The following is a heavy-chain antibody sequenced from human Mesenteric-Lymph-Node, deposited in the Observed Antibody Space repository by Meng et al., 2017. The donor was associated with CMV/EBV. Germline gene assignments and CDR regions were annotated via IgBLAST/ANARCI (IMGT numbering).Heavy chain of an antibody. CDR2: IKEDGSEI. Sequence: GGSLRLSCAASGFTFRSYWMSWVRQAPGKGLEWVATIKEDGSEIYYVDSVKGRFTISRDNAKNSLDLQMNSLRVEDTAMYYCARDLVIVPAVRYSGSWYYWGQGTLVTVSS. CDR3: ARDLVIVPAVRYSGSWYY. CDR1: GFTFRSYW. D-gene: IGHD6-13*01. J-gene: IGHJ4*02. V-gene: IGHV3-7*01.